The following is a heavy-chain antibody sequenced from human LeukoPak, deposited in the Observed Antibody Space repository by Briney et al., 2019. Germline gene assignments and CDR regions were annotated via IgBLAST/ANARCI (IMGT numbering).Heavy chain of an antibody. J-gene: IGHJ4*02. CDR1: GFTFSSCA. CDR2: IKSKTDGGTT. D-gene: IGHD6-13*01. CDR3: TTSPAALDY. Sequence: GGSLRLSCAASGFTFSSCAMSWVRQAPGKGLEWVGRIKSKTDGGTTDYAAPVKGRFTISRDDSKNTLYLQMNGLKTEDTAVYYCTTSPAALDYWGQGTLVTVSS. V-gene: IGHV3-15*01.